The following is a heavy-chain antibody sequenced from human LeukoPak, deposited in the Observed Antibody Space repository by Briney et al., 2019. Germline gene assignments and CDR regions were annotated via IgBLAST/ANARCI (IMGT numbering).Heavy chain of an antibody. CDR2: ISGSGGST. CDR1: GFTFSSYA. Sequence: GSLRLSCAASGFTFSSYAMSWVRQAQGKGLEWVSAISGSGGSTYYADSVKGRFTISRDNSKNTLYLQMNSLRAEDTAVYYCAKVRGGYCSGGSCGYFDYWGQGTLVTVSS. CDR3: AKVRGGYCSGGSCGYFDY. J-gene: IGHJ4*02. V-gene: IGHV3-23*01. D-gene: IGHD2-15*01.